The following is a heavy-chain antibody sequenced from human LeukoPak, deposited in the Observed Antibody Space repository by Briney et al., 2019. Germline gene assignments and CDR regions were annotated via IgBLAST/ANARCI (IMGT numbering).Heavy chain of an antibody. CDR1: GDSISSSSYY. V-gene: IGHV4-39*01. CDR3: ATFLGDSRFFDY. CDR2: IYYSGST. Sequence: SETLSLTCTVSGDSISSSSYYWGWIRQPPGKGLEWIGSIYYSGSTYYNPSLKSRVTISVDTSKNQFSLKLSSVTAADTAVYYCATFLGDSRFFDYWGQGTLVTVSS. J-gene: IGHJ4*02. D-gene: IGHD3-16*01.